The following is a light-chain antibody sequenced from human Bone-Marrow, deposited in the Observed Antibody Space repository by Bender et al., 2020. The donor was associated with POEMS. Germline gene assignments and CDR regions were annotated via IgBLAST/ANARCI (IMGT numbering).Light chain of an antibody. CDR3: SSYTLSSTLV. CDR1: NSDIGSGNY. Sequence: QSALTQPPSVSGSPGQSVTISCTGTNSDIGSGNYVSWCQQHPHKAPKMIIYDINNRPSGVPDRFSGSKSGNTASLTVSGLQADDEADYYCSSYTLSSTLVFGAGTTLTVL. V-gene: IGLV2-8*01. CDR2: DIN. J-gene: IGLJ2*01.